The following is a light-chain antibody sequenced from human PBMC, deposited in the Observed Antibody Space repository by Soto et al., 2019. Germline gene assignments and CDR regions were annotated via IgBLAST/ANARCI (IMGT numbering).Light chain of an antibody. CDR1: SSDLGSYNL. V-gene: IGLV2-14*02. Sequence: QSALTQPASVSGSPGQSITISCTGTSSDLGSYNLVSWYQQYPGKAPKLMIYDVSNRPSGVSNRFSGSKSGNTASLTISGLQAEDEADYYCSSYTTTSRLFGGGTQLTVL. CDR3: SSYTTTSRL. CDR2: DVS. J-gene: IGLJ2*01.